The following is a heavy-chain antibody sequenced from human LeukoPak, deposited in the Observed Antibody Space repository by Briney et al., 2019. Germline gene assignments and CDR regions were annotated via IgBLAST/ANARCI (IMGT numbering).Heavy chain of an antibody. Sequence: GASVKVSCKASGGTFSSYAISWVRQAPGQGLEWMGGIIPIFGTANYAQKFQGRVTITADESTSTAYMELSSLRSEDTAVYYCARARGIAAAPIDYWGQGTLVTVSS. V-gene: IGHV1-69*13. CDR1: GGTFSSYA. CDR3: ARARGIAAAPIDY. CDR2: IIPIFGTA. J-gene: IGHJ4*02. D-gene: IGHD6-13*01.